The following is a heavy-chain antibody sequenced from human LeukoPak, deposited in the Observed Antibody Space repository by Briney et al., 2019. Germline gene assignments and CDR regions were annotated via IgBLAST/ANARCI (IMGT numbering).Heavy chain of an antibody. V-gene: IGHV3-23*01. CDR2: ISGSGGGT. Sequence: GGSLRLSCAASGFTFSSYAMSWVRQAPGKGLAWVSAISGSGGGTYYADSVKGRFTISRDNSKNMLYLQMNSLRAEDTAVYYCAKTVVRGVIKYYFDYWGQGTLVTVSS. CDR1: GFTFSSYA. CDR3: AKTVVRGVIKYYFDY. D-gene: IGHD3-10*01. J-gene: IGHJ4*02.